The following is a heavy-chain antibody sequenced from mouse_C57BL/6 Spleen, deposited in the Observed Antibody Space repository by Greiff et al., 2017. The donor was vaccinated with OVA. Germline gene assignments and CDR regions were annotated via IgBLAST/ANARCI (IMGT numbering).Heavy chain of an antibody. CDR3: ARQGPCAGWLDY. Sequence: QVQLQQSGAELVKPGASVKISCKASGYAFTSSWMNWVKQRPGQGLEWIGRIYPGDGGTNYNEKFKGKATLTADKSSSTAYMQLSSLTSEDSAVYSCARQGPCAGWLDYWGQGTPVTVSA. CDR1: GYAFTSSW. V-gene: IGHV1-82*01. J-gene: IGHJ4*01. CDR2: IYPGDGGT. D-gene: IGHD3-1*01.